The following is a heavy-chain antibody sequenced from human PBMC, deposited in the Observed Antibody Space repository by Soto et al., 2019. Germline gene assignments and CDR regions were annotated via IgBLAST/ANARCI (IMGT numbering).Heavy chain of an antibody. CDR1: GFTFDDYA. D-gene: IGHD6-13*01. Sequence: EVQLVESGGGLVQPGRSLRLSCAASGFTFDDYAMHWVRQVPGKGLEWVSGINWNSGSMGYGDSVKGRFAISRDNAKNSLHLQMNSLSAEDTAFYYCVKDESINWYSGHFRHWGQCTLVTVSS. V-gene: IGHV3-9*01. J-gene: IGHJ1*01. CDR3: VKDESINWYSGHFRH. CDR2: INWNSGSM.